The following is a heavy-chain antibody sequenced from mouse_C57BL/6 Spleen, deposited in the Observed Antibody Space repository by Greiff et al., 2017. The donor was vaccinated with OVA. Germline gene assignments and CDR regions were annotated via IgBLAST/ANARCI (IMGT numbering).Heavy chain of an antibody. CDR3: APTDYDGGFAY. Sequence: QVQLQQSDAELVKPGASVKISCKVSGYTFTDHTIHWVKQRPEQGLEWIGEIYPRDGSTKYNEKFKGKATLTADKSSSTAYMQLNSLSSEDSAVYFCAPTDYDGGFAYWGQGTLVTVSA. CDR1: GYTFTDHT. V-gene: IGHV1-78*01. D-gene: IGHD2-4*01. CDR2: IYPRDGST. J-gene: IGHJ3*01.